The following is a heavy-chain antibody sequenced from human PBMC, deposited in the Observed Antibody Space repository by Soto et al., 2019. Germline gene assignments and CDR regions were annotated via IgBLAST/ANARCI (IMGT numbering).Heavy chain of an antibody. Sequence: ASVKVSCKASGFALTNYAMHWVRQAPGQRLEWMGWINAGNGNTYYSQKFQGRVTITRDTSASTAYMELSSLRSEDTAVYYCARNSVAMATSNCFDFWGQGTLVTVSS. D-gene: IGHD5-12*01. J-gene: IGHJ5*01. CDR3: ARNSVAMATSNCFDF. CDR1: GFALTNYA. V-gene: IGHV1-3*01. CDR2: INAGNGNT.